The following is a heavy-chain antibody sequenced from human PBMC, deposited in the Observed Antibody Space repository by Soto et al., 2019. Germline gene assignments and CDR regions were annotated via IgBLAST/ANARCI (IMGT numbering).Heavy chain of an antibody. D-gene: IGHD2-8*02. CDR1: EFAFSIYA. CDR3: ARDVGGYCTGGSCYYPTSLDY. V-gene: IGHV3-30-3*01. Sequence: QVQLVESGGGVVQPGRSLRLSCAASEFAFSIYALHWVRQAPGKGLEWVAVISYDGSNKYYADSVKGRFTISRDNSKNTLYLQMNSLRAEDTAVFYCARDVGGYCTGGSCYYPTSLDYWGQGTLVTVSS. J-gene: IGHJ4*02. CDR2: ISYDGSNK.